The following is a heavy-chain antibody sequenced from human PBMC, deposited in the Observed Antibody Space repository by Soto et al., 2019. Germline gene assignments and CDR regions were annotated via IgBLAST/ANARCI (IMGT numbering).Heavy chain of an antibody. Sequence: PGGSLRLSCAASGFTFSSYGMHWVRQAPGKGLEWVAVIWYDGSNKYYADSVKGRFTISRDNSKNTLYLQMNSLRAEDTAVYYCARLTGSTSCPRYWFDPWGQGTLVTVSS. CDR3: ARLTGSTSCPRYWFDP. J-gene: IGHJ5*02. D-gene: IGHD2-2*01. V-gene: IGHV3-33*01. CDR2: IWYDGSNK. CDR1: GFTFSSYG.